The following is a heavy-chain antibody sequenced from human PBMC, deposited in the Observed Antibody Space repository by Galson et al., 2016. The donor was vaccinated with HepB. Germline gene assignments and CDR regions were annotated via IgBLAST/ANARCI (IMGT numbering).Heavy chain of an antibody. Sequence: SVKVSCKASGDSFTDYYMHWVRQAPGQGLEWMGWINPDTGASNCTQRFQGRVFMANDKSISTAYLELRSLRSGETATYYCAREGDIVVPVSADDAFDLWGQGTMVTV. V-gene: IGHV1-2*02. D-gene: IGHD2-15*01. CDR3: AREGDIVVPVSADDAFDL. J-gene: IGHJ3*01. CDR1: GDSFTDYY. CDR2: INPDTGAS.